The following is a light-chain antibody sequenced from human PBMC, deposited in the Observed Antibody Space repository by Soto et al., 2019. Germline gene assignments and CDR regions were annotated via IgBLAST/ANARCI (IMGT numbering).Light chain of an antibody. J-gene: IGLJ2*01. CDR1: TSNIGTNY. CDR2: STD. V-gene: IGLV1-47*02. Sequence: QSVLTQPPSASGTPGQRVTISCSGSTSNIGTNYIYWYQQLPGTAPKLVVYSTDRRPSGVPDRFSGSKSGTSASLAITGLQADDEADYYCQSFDSRLSAPVFGGGTKLTVL. CDR3: QSFDSRLSAPV.